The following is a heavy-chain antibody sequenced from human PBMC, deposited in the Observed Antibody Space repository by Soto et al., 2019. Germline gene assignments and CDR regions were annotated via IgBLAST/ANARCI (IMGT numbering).Heavy chain of an antibody. CDR3: GTLLWFGESTSHDAFDI. V-gene: IGHV1-46*01. D-gene: IGHD3-10*01. J-gene: IGHJ3*02. CDR1: GYTFTSYY. Sequence: ASVKVSCKASGYTFTSYYMHWVRQAPGQGLEWMGIINPSGGSTSYAQKFQGRVTMTRDTSTSTVYMELSSLRSEDTAVYYCGTLLWFGESTSHDAFDIWGQGTMVTVS. CDR2: INPSGGST.